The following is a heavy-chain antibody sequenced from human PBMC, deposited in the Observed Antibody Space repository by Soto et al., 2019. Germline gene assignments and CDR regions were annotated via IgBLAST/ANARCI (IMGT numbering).Heavy chain of an antibody. CDR2: ISSSGSTI. J-gene: IGHJ4*02. CDR1: GFTFSDYY. Sequence: GGSLRLSCAASGFTFSDYYMGWIRQAPGKGLEWVSYISSSGSTIYYADSVKGRFTISRDNAKNSLYLQMNSLRAEDTAVYYCARGQDYDFWSGYYPEPVFDYWGQGTLVTSPQ. D-gene: IGHD3-3*01. CDR3: ARGQDYDFWSGYYPEPVFDY. V-gene: IGHV3-11*01.